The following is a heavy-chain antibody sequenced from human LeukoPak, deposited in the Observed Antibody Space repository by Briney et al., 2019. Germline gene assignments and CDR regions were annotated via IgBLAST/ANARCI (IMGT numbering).Heavy chain of an antibody. CDR2: ISWNSGSI. J-gene: IGHJ4*02. V-gene: IGHV3-9*01. Sequence: GGSLRLSCAASGFTFDDYAMHWVRQAPGKGLEWVSGISWNSGSIGYADSVKGRFTISRDNAKNSLYLQMNSLRAEDTALYYCAKDMIRYYYGSGSENWGQGTLVTVSS. CDR1: GFTFDDYA. CDR3: AKDMIRYYYGSGSEN. D-gene: IGHD3-10*01.